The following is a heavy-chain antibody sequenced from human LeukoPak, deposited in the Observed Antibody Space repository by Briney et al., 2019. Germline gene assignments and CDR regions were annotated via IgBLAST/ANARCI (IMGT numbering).Heavy chain of an antibody. J-gene: IGHJ3*02. Sequence: PGGSLRLSCAASRFTFNNYAMNWVRQAPGKGLEWVSAISGSGGRTYYADSVRGRFTVSRDNSKTTLYLQMNSLRAEDTAVYYCAKDLERFGDDAFDIWGQGTMVTVSS. CDR3: AKDLERFGDDAFDI. CDR2: ISGSGGRT. CDR1: RFTFNNYA. D-gene: IGHD3-10*01. V-gene: IGHV3-23*01.